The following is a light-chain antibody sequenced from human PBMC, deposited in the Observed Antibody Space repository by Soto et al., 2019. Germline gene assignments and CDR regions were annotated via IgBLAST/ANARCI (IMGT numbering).Light chain of an antibody. J-gene: IGKJ1*01. CDR3: LQYTDWPRT. CDR2: SAS. CDR1: QSVSTD. V-gene: IGKV3-15*01. Sequence: EIVMTHSPATLSVSPGETATLSCRASQSVSTDLAWYQQKPGHSPRLLIYSASTRATGVPARFSGSGFGTEFSLIISSLQSEDFALYFCLQYTDWPRTFGPGTRVEIK.